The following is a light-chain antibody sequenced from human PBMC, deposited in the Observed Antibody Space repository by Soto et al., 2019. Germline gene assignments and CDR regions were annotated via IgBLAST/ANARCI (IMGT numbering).Light chain of an antibody. J-gene: IGKJ4*01. Sequence: EIVLTQSPATLSLSPGERATLSCRASQSVSSYLAWYQQKPGQAPRLLIYDASNRATGIPARFSGSGSGTAFTLPISSLEPEDFAVYYCQHRSNWPPLTFGGGTKVEIK. V-gene: IGKV3-11*01. CDR3: QHRSNWPPLT. CDR2: DAS. CDR1: QSVSSY.